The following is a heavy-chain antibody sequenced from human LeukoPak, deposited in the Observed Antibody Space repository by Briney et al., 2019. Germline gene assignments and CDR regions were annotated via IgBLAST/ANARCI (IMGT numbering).Heavy chain of an antibody. D-gene: IGHD3-3*01. CDR1: GFTFSNAW. CDR2: IKSKTDGGTT. V-gene: IGHV3-15*01. J-gene: IGHJ4*02. Sequence: PGGSLRLSCAASGFTFSNAWMSWVRQAPGKGLEWVGRIKSKTDGGTTDYAAPVKGRFTISRDDSKNTLYLQMNSLKTEDTAVYYCTTADYDFWSGYWNRDLGDYWGQGTLVTVSS. CDR3: TTADYDFWSGYWNRDLGDY.